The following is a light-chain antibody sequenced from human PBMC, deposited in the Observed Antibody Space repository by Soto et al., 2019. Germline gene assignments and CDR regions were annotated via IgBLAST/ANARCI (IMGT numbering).Light chain of an antibody. Sequence: GGRLTITCRASESIDSWLAWHQQKPGRAPKLLISKASNLESGVPSRFSGSGSGTEFTLTISSLQPDDFATYYCQQYNSYSWTFGQGTKVDIK. CDR1: ESIDSW. J-gene: IGKJ1*01. V-gene: IGKV1-5*03. CDR3: QQYNSYSWT. CDR2: KAS.